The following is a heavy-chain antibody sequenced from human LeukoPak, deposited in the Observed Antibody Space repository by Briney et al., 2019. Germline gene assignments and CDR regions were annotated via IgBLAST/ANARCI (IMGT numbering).Heavy chain of an antibody. CDR1: GFSFSSYE. CDR2: ISSSGGNI. Sequence: SGGSLRLSCAASGFSFSSYEMIWVRQAPGKGLEWISYISSSGGNIYYADSVKGRFTISRDNAKNSLYLQMNGLRVEDTAVYYCARANTIFGVEPDYYFDYWGQGTLVSVSS. V-gene: IGHV3-48*03. D-gene: IGHD3-3*01. CDR3: ARANTIFGVEPDYYFDY. J-gene: IGHJ4*02.